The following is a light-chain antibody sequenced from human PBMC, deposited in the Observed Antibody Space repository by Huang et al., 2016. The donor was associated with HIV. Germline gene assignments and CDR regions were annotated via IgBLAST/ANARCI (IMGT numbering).Light chain of an antibody. CDR1: QSISSW. CDR2: KAS. V-gene: IGKV1-5*03. CDR3: QQYNSYSYT. J-gene: IGKJ2*01. Sequence: DIQMTQSPSTLSASVGDRVTITCRASQSISSWLAWYQQKPGKAPKVLFYKASSLESGVPSRFSGSGSGTEFTLTISSLQPDDFATYYCQQYNSYSYTFGQGTNLEIK.